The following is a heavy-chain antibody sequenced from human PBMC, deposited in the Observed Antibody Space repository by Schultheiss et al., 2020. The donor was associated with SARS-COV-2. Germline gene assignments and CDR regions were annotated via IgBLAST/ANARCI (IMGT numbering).Heavy chain of an antibody. CDR3: ARLAGFRSRNYYHGMDV. D-gene: IGHD6-13*01. V-gene: IGHV5-51*01. Sequence: GESLKISCKGSGYSFASYWIGWVRQMPGKGLEWMGLTYPGDSDTRYSPSFQGQVTISADKSISTAYLQWSSLKASDTAIYYCARLAGFRSRNYYHGMDVWGQGTTVTVSS. CDR1: GYSFASYW. CDR2: TYPGDSDT. J-gene: IGHJ6*02.